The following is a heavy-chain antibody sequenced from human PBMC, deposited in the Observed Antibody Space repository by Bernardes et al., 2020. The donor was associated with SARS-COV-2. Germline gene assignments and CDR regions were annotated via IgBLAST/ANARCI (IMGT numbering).Heavy chain of an antibody. CDR3: ARVHPLSYYMDV. V-gene: IGHV3-53*01. Sequence: GGSLRLSCAASGFTVSSNYMSWVRQALGKGLEWVSSIYSGGSTYYADSVKGRFTISRDNSKNTVYFQMSSLRAEDTAIYYCARVHPLSYYMDVWGKGTTVTVSS. CDR1: GFTVSSNY. CDR2: IYSGGST. J-gene: IGHJ6*03. D-gene: IGHD2-2*01.